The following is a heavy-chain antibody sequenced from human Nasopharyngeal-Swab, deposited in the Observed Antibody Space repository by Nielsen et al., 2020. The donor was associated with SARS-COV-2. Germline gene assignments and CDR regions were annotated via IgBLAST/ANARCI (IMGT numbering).Heavy chain of an antibody. CDR1: GFTFSNAW. D-gene: IGHD3-3*01. Sequence: GESLKISCAASGFTFSNAWMSWVRQAPGKGLEWVGRIKSKTDGGTTDYAAPVKGGFTISRDDSKNTLYLQMNSLKTEDTAVYYCTTDPRITIFGVVIISQDYWGQGTLVTVSS. CDR2: IKSKTDGGTT. J-gene: IGHJ4*02. V-gene: IGHV3-15*01. CDR3: TTDPRITIFGVVIISQDY.